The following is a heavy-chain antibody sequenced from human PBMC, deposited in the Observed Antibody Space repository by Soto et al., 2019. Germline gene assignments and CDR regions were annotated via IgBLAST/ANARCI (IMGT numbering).Heavy chain of an antibody. CDR3: SIGSWSAETFDI. CDR1: GGTFNTYT. D-gene: IGHD2-2*01. V-gene: IGHV1-69*02. Sequence: QVHLVQSGAEVKTPGSSVKVSCKAAGGTFNTYTLIWVRQAPGHGLEWMGRIIPMLTVTNSAKKFQGRVTITADKSTGTAFMELTSLRSDDTAIYYCSIGSWSAETFDIWGQGTMVTVSS. J-gene: IGHJ3*02. CDR2: IIPMLTVT.